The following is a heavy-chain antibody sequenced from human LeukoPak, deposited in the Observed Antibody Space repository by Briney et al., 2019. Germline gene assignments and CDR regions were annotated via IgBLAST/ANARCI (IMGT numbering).Heavy chain of an antibody. CDR2: IIPIFGTA. D-gene: IGHD3-3*01. V-gene: IGHV1-69*05. CDR3: ARGYDFWSGYYLFDY. Sequence: SVKVSCKASGGTFSSHAISWVRQAPGQGLDWMGAIIPIFGTANYAQKFQGRVTITTDESMSTAYKELSSLRSEDTAVYYCARGYDFWSGYYLFDYWGQGTLVTVSS. CDR1: GGTFSSHA. J-gene: IGHJ4*02.